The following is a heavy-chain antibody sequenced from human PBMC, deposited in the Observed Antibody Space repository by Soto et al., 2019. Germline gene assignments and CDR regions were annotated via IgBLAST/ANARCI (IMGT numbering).Heavy chain of an antibody. CDR3: ARDGMTTGDT. CDR2: VFSSVSA. V-gene: IGHV4-4*07. D-gene: IGHD2-21*02. CDR1: GVSVRSYT. J-gene: IGHJ4*02. Sequence: QLQLQESGPGQVRPSETLSLTCIVSGVSVRSYTWSWVRQPANKGLECIGRVFSSVSATYNPSLKSRVSISMDTPENRISLKLDSVTAADAGVYFCARDGMTTGDTWGPGTLVTVSS.